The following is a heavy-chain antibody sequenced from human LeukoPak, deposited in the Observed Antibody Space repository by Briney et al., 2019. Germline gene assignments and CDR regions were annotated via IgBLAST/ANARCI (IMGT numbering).Heavy chain of an antibody. CDR1: GGSIRSGGYS. Sequence: PSETLSLTCAVSGGSIRSGGYSWSWIRQPPGKGLEWIGYIYYTGRTSYNPSLKSRVTISVDTSKNQFSLKLSSVTAADTAVYYCARGCVRVAAHVRDYYYYYMDVWGKGTTVTVSS. D-gene: IGHD6-19*01. CDR2: IYYTGRT. J-gene: IGHJ6*03. V-gene: IGHV4-30-4*07. CDR3: ARGCVRVAAHVRDYYYYYMDV.